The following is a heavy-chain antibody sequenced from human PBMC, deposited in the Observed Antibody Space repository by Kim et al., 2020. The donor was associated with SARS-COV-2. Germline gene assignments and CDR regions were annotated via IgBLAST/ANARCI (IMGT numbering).Heavy chain of an antibody. CDR3: ARGEYDYGGNAFDI. Sequence: NPSRTRGVAISGDTSKNQFSLRVSSVTAADTAVYYCARGEYDYGGNAFDIWGQGTMVTVSS. D-gene: IGHD4-17*01. V-gene: IGHV4-39*07. J-gene: IGHJ3*02.